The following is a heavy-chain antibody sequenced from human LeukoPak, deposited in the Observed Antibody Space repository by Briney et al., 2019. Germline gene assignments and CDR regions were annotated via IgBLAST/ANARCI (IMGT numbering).Heavy chain of an antibody. CDR3: ARLNQGCLDP. J-gene: IGHJ5*02. D-gene: IGHD1-14*01. CDR1: GGSISTSSYY. V-gene: IGHV4-39*07. Sequence: SETLSLTCTVSGGSISTSSYYWGWIRQPPGKVLKWIGNIYFTGSTYYNPSLKSRVTMSVDASKNQFSLKLSSVTAADTAVYYCARLNQGCLDPWGQGTLVTVSS. CDR2: IYFTGST.